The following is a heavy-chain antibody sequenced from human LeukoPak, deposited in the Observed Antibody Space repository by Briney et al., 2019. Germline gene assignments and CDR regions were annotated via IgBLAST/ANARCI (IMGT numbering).Heavy chain of an antibody. CDR2: ITPIFGTA. Sequence: GASVKVSCKASGGTFRSNAISWVRQAPGQGLEWMGGITPIFGTANYAQKFQGRVTITADESTSTAYMELSSLRSEDTAVYYCARGYSSSPEGFDPWGQGTLVTVSS. CDR3: ARGYSSSPEGFDP. J-gene: IGHJ5*02. D-gene: IGHD6-6*01. V-gene: IGHV1-69*01. CDR1: GGTFRSNA.